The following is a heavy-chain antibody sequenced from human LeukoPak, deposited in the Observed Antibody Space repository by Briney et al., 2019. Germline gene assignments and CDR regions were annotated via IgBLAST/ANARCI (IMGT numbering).Heavy chain of an antibody. CDR2: IITILGIA. Sequence: SVKVSCKASGGTFSSYTISWVRQAPGQGLEWMGWIITILGIANYAQKFQGRVTITADKSTSTAYMELSSLRSEDTAVYYCAPSDPSEGGAFDIWGQGTMVTVSS. CDR3: APSDPSEGGAFDI. D-gene: IGHD3-16*01. CDR1: GGTFSSYT. V-gene: IGHV1-69*02. J-gene: IGHJ3*02.